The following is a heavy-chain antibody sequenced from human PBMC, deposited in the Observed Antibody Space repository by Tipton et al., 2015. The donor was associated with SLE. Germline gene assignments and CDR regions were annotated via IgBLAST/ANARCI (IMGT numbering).Heavy chain of an antibody. CDR1: GFTFSDYY. V-gene: IGHV3-11*05. CDR2: ISSSSSYT. Sequence: SLRLSCATSGFTFSDYYMSWIRQAPGKGLEWVSYISSSSSYTNYADSVKGRFTISRDNAKNSLYLQMNSLRAEDTAVYYCARGGIVVVTAIPFDYWGQGTLVTVSS. J-gene: IGHJ4*02. D-gene: IGHD2-21*02. CDR3: ARGGIVVVTAIPFDY.